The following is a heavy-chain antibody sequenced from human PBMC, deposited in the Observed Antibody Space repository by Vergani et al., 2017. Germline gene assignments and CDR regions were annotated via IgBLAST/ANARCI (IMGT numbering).Heavy chain of an antibody. CDR1: GFTFSSYA. CDR3: AKDQYRYCGGDCYSPQDY. CDR2: ISGSGGST. Sequence: EVQLLESGGGLVQPGGSLRLSCAASGFTFSSYAMSWVRQAPGKGLEWVSAISGSGGSTYYADSVKGRFTISRDNSKNTLYLQMNSLRAEDTAVYYCAKDQYRYCGGDCYSPQDYWGQGTLVTVSS. J-gene: IGHJ4*02. V-gene: IGHV3-23*01. D-gene: IGHD2-21*02.